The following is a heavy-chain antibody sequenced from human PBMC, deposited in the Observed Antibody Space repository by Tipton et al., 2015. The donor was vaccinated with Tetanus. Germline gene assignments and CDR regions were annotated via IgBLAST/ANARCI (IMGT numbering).Heavy chain of an antibody. Sequence: TLSLTCTVSGGSISSTNYYWGWIRQPPGKGLEWIGSIYNTGNAYYNPSLKSRVTISIDTSKNQFSLKLSSVTAADTGVYYCAKRDYKKGNWFDPWGQGIPVTVSS. CDR2: IYNTGNA. CDR3: AKRDYKKGNWFDP. J-gene: IGHJ5*02. CDR1: GGSISSTNYY. V-gene: IGHV4-39*07. D-gene: IGHD4-11*01.